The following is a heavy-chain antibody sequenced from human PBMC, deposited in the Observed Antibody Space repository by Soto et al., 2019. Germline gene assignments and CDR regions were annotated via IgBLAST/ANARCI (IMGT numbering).Heavy chain of an antibody. CDR3: ARDLGGQIVDY. J-gene: IGHJ4*02. V-gene: IGHV4-34*01. CDR2: INHSGST. CDR1: GGSFSGYY. Sequence: SETLSLTCAVYGGSFSGYYWTWIRQPPGTGLEWIGEINHSGSTNYNPSLKSRVTISVDTSKNQFSLKLTSVTAADTAVYYCARDLGGQIVDYWGQGTLVTVSS. D-gene: IGHD1-26*01.